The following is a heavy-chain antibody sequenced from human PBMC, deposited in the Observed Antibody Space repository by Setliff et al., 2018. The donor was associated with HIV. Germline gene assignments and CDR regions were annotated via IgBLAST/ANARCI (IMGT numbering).Heavy chain of an antibody. J-gene: IGHJ6*02. CDR3: ARGVRGVVNGMDV. CDR1: EFTFSSYA. CDR2: ISVSGGST. V-gene: IGHV3-23*01. D-gene: IGHD3-10*01. Sequence: GGSLRLSCAASEFTFSSYAMSWVRQAPGKGLEWVSSISVSGGSTYYADSVKGRFTISRDNSKNTLSLQMNSLRAEDTAVYYCARGVRGVVNGMDVWGQGTTVTVSS.